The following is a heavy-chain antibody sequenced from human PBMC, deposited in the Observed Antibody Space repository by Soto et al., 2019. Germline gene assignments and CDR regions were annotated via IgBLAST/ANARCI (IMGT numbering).Heavy chain of an antibody. J-gene: IGHJ6*02. CDR1: GITFYSFS. Sequence: GGSMRLSCVASGITFYSFSVNWVRQAPGKGLEWVSSISNSGTKKNYADSVKGRFTISRDTANNSVFLQMNNLRGEDTAVYYCARDEGYGMDVWGQGTTVTVSS. V-gene: IGHV3-21*01. CDR3: ARDEGYGMDV. CDR2: ISNSGTKK.